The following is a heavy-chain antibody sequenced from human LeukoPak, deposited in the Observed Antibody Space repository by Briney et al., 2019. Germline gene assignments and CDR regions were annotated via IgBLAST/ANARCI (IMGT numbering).Heavy chain of an antibody. V-gene: IGHV3-23*01. CDR2: ISGSGGST. D-gene: IGHD1-26*01. J-gene: IGHJ6*02. Sequence: GGSLRLSCAASGFTFSDYYMSWVRQAPGKGLEWVSAISGSGGSTYYADSVKGRFTISRDNSKNTLYLQMNSLRAEDTAVYYCAKDQWELLRNYYYYGMDVWGQGTTVTVSS. CDR1: GFTFSDYY. CDR3: AKDQWELLRNYYYYGMDV.